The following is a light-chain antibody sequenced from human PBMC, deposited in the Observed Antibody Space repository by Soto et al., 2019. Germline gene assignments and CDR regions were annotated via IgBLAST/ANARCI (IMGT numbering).Light chain of an antibody. V-gene: IGKV3-20*01. CDR2: GAS. CDR3: QQYGSSWT. Sequence: ESVFTQAPGTLSLSPGERATLSCRASQTVSSNYLAWFQQKGGQAPRLLIFGASSRATGIPDRFSGSGSGTEFTLTISRLEPEDFAVDDCQQYGSSWTFGQGTKVDI. CDR1: QTVSSNY. J-gene: IGKJ1*01.